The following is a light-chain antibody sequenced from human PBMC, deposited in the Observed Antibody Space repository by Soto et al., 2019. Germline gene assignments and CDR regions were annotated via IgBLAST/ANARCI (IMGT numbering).Light chain of an antibody. CDR2: EVS. Sequence: QSVLTQAASVSGSPGQSITISCTGTSSDIGSYNYVSWFQQYPAKAPKLIISEVSNRPSGVSTRFSGSKSGITASLTISGLQAEDEADYYCSSYTTSSTIVFGGGTQLTVL. CDR3: SSYTTSSTIV. CDR1: SSDIGSYNY. J-gene: IGLJ7*01. V-gene: IGLV2-14*01.